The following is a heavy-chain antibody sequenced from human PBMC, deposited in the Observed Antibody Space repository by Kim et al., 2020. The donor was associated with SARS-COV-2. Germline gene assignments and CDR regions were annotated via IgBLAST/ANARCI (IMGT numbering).Heavy chain of an antibody. V-gene: IGHV1-69*01. CDR2: A. CDR3: ARGDYGSFDY. D-gene: IGHD4-17*01. Sequence: ANYAQKFQGRVTITADESTSTAYMELSSLRSEDTAVYYCARGDYGSFDYWGQGTLVTVSS. J-gene: IGHJ4*02.